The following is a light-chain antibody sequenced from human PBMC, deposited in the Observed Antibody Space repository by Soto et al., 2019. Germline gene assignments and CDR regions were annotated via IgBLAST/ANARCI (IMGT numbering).Light chain of an antibody. Sequence: DIQMTQFPSTLSESVGDRVTITCRASQSINNWLAWYQQKPGEAPKLLIFDAFSLESGVPFRFGGSGFGTEFTLTISSLQPDDSATYYCQQYKTYSLTFGGGTKVEIK. CDR2: DAF. J-gene: IGKJ4*01. V-gene: IGKV1-5*01. CDR1: QSINNW. CDR3: QQYKTYSLT.